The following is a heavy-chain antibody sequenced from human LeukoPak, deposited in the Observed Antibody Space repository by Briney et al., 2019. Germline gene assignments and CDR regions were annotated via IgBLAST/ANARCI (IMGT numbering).Heavy chain of an antibody. CDR2: INPNSGGT. D-gene: IGHD2-15*01. Sequence: ASVKVSCKASGYTFTGYYRHWVRQAPGQRLEWMGGINPNSGGTNYAQKFQGRVNMTRDTSISTAYMELSRLRSDDTGVYYCARDSGYCSGGSCYDYWGQGTRVTVSS. V-gene: IGHV1-2*02. J-gene: IGHJ4*02. CDR1: GYTFTGYY. CDR3: ARDSGYCSGGSCYDY.